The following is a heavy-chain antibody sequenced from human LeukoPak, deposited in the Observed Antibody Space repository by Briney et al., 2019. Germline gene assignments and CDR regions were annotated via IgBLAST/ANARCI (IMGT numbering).Heavy chain of an antibody. CDR2: KHHCGST. D-gene: IGHD2-15*01. CDR1: GYSISSGYY. CDR3: ARDPLNCSGGSRYD. J-gene: IGHJ4*02. Sequence: SETLSLTCTVSGYSISSGYYWGWIRQPPGKGLEWIGAKHHCGSTYYNPSLKSRVTISLDTSKNQFSLKLTSVTAADTAVYYCARDPLNCSGGSRYDWGQGTLVTVSS. V-gene: IGHV4-38-2*02.